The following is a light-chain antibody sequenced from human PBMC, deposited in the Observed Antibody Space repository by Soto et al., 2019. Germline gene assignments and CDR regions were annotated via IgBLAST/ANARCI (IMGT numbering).Light chain of an antibody. CDR3: QQSYSIPST. CDR2: AAS. Sequence: DIQMTQSPSSLSASVGDRVTITCRASQSITGYLNWYQQKPGKAPKLLIYAASSLQSGVPSRFSGSGSGTDFTLTISSLQPEDFATYYCQQSYSIPSTFGQGTKLEIK. J-gene: IGKJ2*01. V-gene: IGKV1-39*01. CDR1: QSITGY.